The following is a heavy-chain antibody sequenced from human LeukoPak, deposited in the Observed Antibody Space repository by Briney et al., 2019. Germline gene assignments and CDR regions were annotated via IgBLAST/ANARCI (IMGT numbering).Heavy chain of an antibody. CDR2: INHSGST. CDR3: ASAPRIFGVALDY. V-gene: IGHV4-34*01. D-gene: IGHD3-3*02. J-gene: IGHJ4*02. Sequence: SETLSLTCAVYGGSFSDYYWNCIGQPPGKGLEWIGEINHSGSTNYNPSLKSRVTISVDTSKNQFSLKLSSVTAADTAVYYCASAPRIFGVALDYWGQGTLVTVSS. CDR1: GGSFSDYY.